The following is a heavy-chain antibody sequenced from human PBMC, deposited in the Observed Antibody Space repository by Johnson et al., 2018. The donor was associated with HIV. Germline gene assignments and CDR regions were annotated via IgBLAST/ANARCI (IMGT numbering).Heavy chain of an antibody. Sequence: EVQLVESGGGLVQPGGSLRLSCAASGFIFSSYWMSWVRQAPGKGLEWVANIKEDGSQKYYVDSVKGRFTISRDNSKNTLTRLFITARQSQILVVITNASDIWGQGTMVTVSS. V-gene: IGHV3-7*01. CDR2: IKEDGSQK. CDR3: NASDI. CDR1: GFIFSSYW. J-gene: IGHJ3*02. D-gene: IGHD3-22*01.